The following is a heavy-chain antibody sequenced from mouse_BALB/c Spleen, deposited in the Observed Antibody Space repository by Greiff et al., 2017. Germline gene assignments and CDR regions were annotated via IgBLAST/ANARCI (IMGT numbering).Heavy chain of an antibody. V-gene: IGHV5-17*02. J-gene: IGHJ1*01. CDR1: GFTFSSFG. CDR2: ISSGSSTI. CDR3: ARYGYYYGSSDWYFDV. Sequence: EVKLMESGGGLVQPGGSRKLSCAASGFTFSSFGMHWVRQAPEKGLEWVAYISSGSSTIYYADTVKGRFTISRDNPKNTLFLQMTSLRSEDTAMYYCARYGYYYGSSDWYFDVWGAGTTVTVSS. D-gene: IGHD1-1*01.